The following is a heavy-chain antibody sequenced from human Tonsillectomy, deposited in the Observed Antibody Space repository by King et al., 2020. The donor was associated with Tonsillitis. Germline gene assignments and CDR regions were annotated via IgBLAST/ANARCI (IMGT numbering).Heavy chain of an antibody. CDR3: TRGGTNNWGAPHWFDP. Sequence: VQLVESGGGLVQPGRSLRLSCTASGFTFGDYAMSWVRQAPGKGLDWVGFIRSKPYGGTIEYAASVKGRFTISRDDSKSIAYLQMNSLKTEDTAVYYCTRGGTNNWGAPHWFDPWGQGTLVTVSS. D-gene: IGHD1-1*01. V-gene: IGHV3-49*04. J-gene: IGHJ5*02. CDR1: GFTFGDYA. CDR2: IRSKPYGGTI.